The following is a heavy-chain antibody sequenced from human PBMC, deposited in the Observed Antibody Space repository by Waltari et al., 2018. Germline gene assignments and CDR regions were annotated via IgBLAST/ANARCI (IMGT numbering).Heavy chain of an antibody. CDR3: ARHRYYGSGSYLYFDY. D-gene: IGHD3-10*01. CDR1: GGSISSSSYY. J-gene: IGHJ4*02. Sequence: QLQLQESGPGLVKPSETLSLTCTVSGGSISSSSYYWGCIRQPPGKGLEWIGGGYYSGSNYHNPRLKRRVTISVDTHKNQFSLKLSSVTAADTAVYYCARHRYYGSGSYLYFDYWGQGTLVTVSS. V-gene: IGHV4-39*01. CDR2: GYYSGSN.